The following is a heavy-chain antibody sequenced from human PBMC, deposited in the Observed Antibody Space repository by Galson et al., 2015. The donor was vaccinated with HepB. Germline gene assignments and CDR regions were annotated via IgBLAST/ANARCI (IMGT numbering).Heavy chain of an antibody. V-gene: IGHV3-30*04. J-gene: IGHJ4*02. CDR2: ISYDGSNK. D-gene: IGHD3-3*01. CDR1: GLIFSGYS. Sequence: SLRLSCAASGLIFSGYSMHWVRQAPGKGLEWVAVISYDGSNKYYADSVKGRFTISRDNSKHTLYLQINSLITEDTAVYYCAKDRPVYDFWSDFDYWGQGALVTVSS. CDR3: AKDRPVYDFWSDFDY.